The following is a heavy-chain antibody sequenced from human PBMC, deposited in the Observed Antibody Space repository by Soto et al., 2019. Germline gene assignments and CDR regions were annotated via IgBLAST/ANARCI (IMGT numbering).Heavy chain of an antibody. J-gene: IGHJ4*02. CDR1: GASISDYY. Sequence: QVQLQESGPGLVKTSETLSLTCTVSGASISDYYWSWSRQPAGKGLECIGRIYASGNTNYNPSLKSRVTMSVDTSKNQFSLTLNSVTAADTAVYYCASESRSSLGTVEHWGRGTLVTVSS. D-gene: IGHD4-17*01. CDR2: IYASGNT. V-gene: IGHV4-4*07. CDR3: ASESRSSLGTVEH.